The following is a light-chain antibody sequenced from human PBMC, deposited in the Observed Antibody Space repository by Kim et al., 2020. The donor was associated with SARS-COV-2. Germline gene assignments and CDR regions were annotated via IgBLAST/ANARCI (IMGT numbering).Light chain of an antibody. CDR2: SNN. V-gene: IGLV1-44*01. Sequence: QSVLTQPPSASGTPGQGVTFSCSGTSANIGSNSVNWYQQLPGTAPKLLMYSNNQRPSGVPDRFSGSKSGTSASLAISGLQIEDEADFYCAAWDDNLGGVLFGGGTQLTVL. J-gene: IGLJ2*01. CDR1: SANIGSNS. CDR3: AAWDDNLGGVL.